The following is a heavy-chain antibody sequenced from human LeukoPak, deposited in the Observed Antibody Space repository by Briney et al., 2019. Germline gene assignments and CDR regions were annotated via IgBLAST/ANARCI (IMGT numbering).Heavy chain of an antibody. CDR2: ISGSGDST. J-gene: IGHJ4*02. CDR1: GFTFSNYA. Sequence: GGSLRLSCTASGFTFSNYAMSWVRQAPGKGLEWVSAISGSGDSTYYADSVKGRFTISRDNSKNTLYLQMNSLRVEDTAVYYCANPKGGYHYFFDYWGQGTLVTVSP. V-gene: IGHV3-23*01. D-gene: IGHD3-22*01. CDR3: ANPKGGYHYFFDY.